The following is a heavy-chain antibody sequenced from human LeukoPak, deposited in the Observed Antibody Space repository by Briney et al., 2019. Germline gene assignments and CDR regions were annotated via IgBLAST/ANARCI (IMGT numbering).Heavy chain of an antibody. D-gene: IGHD3-22*01. J-gene: IGHJ4*02. CDR3: AGRCYYYDSSGCPGY. Sequence: PSGTLSLTCAVSGGSISSSNWWSWVRQPPGKGLEWIGEIYHSGSTNYNPSLKSRVTISVDKSKNQFSLKLSSVTAADTAVYYCAGRCYYYDSSGCPGYWGQGTLVTVSS. CDR1: GGSISSSNW. V-gene: IGHV4-4*02. CDR2: IYHSGST.